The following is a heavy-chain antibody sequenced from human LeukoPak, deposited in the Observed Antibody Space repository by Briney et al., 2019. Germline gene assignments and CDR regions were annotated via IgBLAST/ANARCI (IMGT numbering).Heavy chain of an antibody. CDR3: ATGGCGYYYPSFDY. Sequence: GGTLRLSCAASGFTFSSYWMHWVRQAPGKGLVWVSRINSDGSSTSYADSVKGRFTISRDNAKNTLYLQMNSLRAEDTAVYYCATGGCGYYYPSFDYWGQGTLVTVSS. CDR1: GFTFSSYW. V-gene: IGHV3-74*01. J-gene: IGHJ4*02. CDR2: INSDGSST. D-gene: IGHD3-22*01.